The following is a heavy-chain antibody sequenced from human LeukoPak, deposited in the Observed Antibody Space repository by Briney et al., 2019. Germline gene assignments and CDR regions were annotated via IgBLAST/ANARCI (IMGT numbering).Heavy chain of an antibody. Sequence: GGSLRLSCAASGFTFSNYARTSVRQAPGKGLEWVSTISGDATGTYYADSVKCRFTISRDNAKNALYLQMNSLRAEDKVVSYCANRHGVSAAVYFDSWGEGTLLTVSS. V-gene: IGHV3-23*01. CDR3: ANRHGVSAAVYFDS. J-gene: IGHJ4*02. CDR2: ISGDATGT. D-gene: IGHD6-13*01. CDR1: GFTFSNYA.